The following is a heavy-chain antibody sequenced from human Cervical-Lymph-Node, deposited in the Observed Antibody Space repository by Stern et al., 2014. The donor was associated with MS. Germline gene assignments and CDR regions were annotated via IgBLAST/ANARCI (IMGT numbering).Heavy chain of an antibody. CDR2: IIPIIGAA. Sequence: VQLVQSGAEVKKPGSSVKVSCKASGGTFSSYAINWVRQAPGQGLEWMGWIIPIIGAANYAQKFQGRVTITADESTSTAYMELISLKSDDTAVYFCASLNDAPPDYWGQGTLVTVSS. D-gene: IGHD1-1*01. V-gene: IGHV1-69*01. J-gene: IGHJ4*02. CDR3: ASLNDAPPDY. CDR1: GGTFSSYA.